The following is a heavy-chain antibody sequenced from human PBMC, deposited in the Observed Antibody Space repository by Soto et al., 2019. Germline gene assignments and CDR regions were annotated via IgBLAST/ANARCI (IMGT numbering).Heavy chain of an antibody. Sequence: NPSETLSLTCTVSGGSISSGDYYWSWIRQPPGKGLEWIGYIYYSGSTYYNPSLKSRVTISVDTSKNQFSLKLSSVTAADTAVYYCATDQYGGGWFDPWGQGTLVTVSS. CDR1: GGSISSGDYY. CDR3: ATDQYGGGWFDP. V-gene: IGHV4-30-4*01. J-gene: IGHJ5*02. CDR2: IYYSGST. D-gene: IGHD3-16*01.